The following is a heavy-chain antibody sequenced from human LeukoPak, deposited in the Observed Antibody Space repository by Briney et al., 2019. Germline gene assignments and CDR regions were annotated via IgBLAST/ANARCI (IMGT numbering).Heavy chain of an antibody. V-gene: IGHV3-23*01. Sequence: PGGSLRLSCAASGFSFSSYAMSWVRQAPGKGLEWVSVIGGGPGNTYYADSVKGRFTISRDNSKNTLYLQMNSLRAEDTAVYYCARGARKGDDYGGFFDYWGQGTLVTVSS. CDR3: ARGARKGDDYGGFFDY. CDR1: GFSFSSYA. CDR2: IGGGPGNT. J-gene: IGHJ4*02. D-gene: IGHD4-23*01.